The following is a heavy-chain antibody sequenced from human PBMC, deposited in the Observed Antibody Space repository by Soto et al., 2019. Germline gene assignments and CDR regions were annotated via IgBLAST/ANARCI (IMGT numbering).Heavy chain of an antibody. CDR3: ARGGRGWTNYPYYYYYGMDV. Sequence: PSETLSLTCTVFGGSFSGYYWTWIRQPPGKGLEWIGEITDSGDTNFNPSLKSRVTISVDTSMIHFSLKPSSVTAADTAAYYCARGGRGWTNYPYYYYYGMDVWGQGTTVTVSS. CDR1: GGSFSGYY. CDR2: ITDSGDT. V-gene: IGHV4-34*01. D-gene: IGHD1-7*01. J-gene: IGHJ6*02.